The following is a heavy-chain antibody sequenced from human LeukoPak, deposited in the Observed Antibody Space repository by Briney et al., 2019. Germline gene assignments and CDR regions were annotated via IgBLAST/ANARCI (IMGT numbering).Heavy chain of an antibody. J-gene: IGHJ4*02. Sequence: SETLSLTCGVSGGSITTTNWWTWVRQPPGKGLEWIGEVHLDGRTNYNPSLESRLTVSVDLSENHISLRLTSVTAADTAVYYCAREGGFYRPLDYSGQGTLVTVSS. D-gene: IGHD3-3*01. CDR3: AREGGFYRPLDY. CDR1: GGSITTTNW. CDR2: VHLDGRT. V-gene: IGHV4-4*02.